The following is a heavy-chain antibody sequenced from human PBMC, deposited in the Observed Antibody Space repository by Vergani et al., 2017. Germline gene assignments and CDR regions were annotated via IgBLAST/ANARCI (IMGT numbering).Heavy chain of an antibody. V-gene: IGHV4-34*01. J-gene: IGHJ6*03. CDR2: INHSGST. CDR3: ARGARVDFWSGYYYYYMDV. CDR1: GGSFSGYY. D-gene: IGHD3-3*01. Sequence: QVQLQQWGAGLLKPSETLSLTCAVYGGSFSGYYWSWIRQPPGKGLEWIGEINHSGSTNYNPSLKSRVTISVDTSKNQFSLKLSSVTAADTAVYYCARGARVDFWSGYYYYYMDVWGKGPMV.